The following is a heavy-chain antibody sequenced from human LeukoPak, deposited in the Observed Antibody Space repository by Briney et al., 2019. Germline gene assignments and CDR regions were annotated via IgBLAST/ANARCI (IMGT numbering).Heavy chain of an antibody. CDR3: ARGASGYCSSTSCLDFDY. J-gene: IGHJ4*02. D-gene: IGHD2-2*01. V-gene: IGHV4-59*01. CDR1: GGSISSYY. Sequence: SETLSLTCTVSGGSISSYYWSWIRQPAGKGLEWIGYIYYSGSTNYNPSPKSRVTISVDTSKNQFSLKLSSVTAADTAVYYCARGASGYCSSTSCLDFDYWGQGTLVTVSS. CDR2: IYYSGST.